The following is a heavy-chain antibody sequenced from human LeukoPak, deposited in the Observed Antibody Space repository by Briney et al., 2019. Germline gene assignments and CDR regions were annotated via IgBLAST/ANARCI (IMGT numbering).Heavy chain of an antibody. CDR3: ARSQDVDMGTMHY. CDR1: GVTLSRNS. D-gene: IGHD5-24*01. V-gene: IGHV3-48*02. J-gene: IGHJ4*02. Sequence: GSLTLSCAASGVTLSRNSMNWVRHAPGKGLEWVSSISSISRTIYYADCVKGRFTISRDNAKNSLYLQMYSLRDEDTAVYFCARSQDVDMGTMHYWGQGTLVTVSS. CDR2: ISSISRTI.